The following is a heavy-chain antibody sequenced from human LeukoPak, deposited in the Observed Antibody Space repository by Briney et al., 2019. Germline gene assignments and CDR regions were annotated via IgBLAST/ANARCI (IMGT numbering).Heavy chain of an antibody. CDR3: ARHSPNRDGYIFDY. D-gene: IGHD5-12*01. J-gene: IGHJ4*02. V-gene: IGHV5-51*01. Sequence: GEPLQISCKGSGYSFTSYWIGWVRPMPGKGLEWMGIIYPGDSDTRYSPSFQGQVTISADKSISTAYLQWSSLKASDTAMYYCARHSPNRDGYIFDYWGQGTLVTVSS. CDR1: GYSFTSYW. CDR2: IYPGDSDT.